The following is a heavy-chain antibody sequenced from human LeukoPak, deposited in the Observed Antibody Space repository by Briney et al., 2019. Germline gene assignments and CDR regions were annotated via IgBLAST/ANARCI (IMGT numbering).Heavy chain of an antibody. V-gene: IGHV3-48*04. CDR2: ISSSSSTI. J-gene: IGHJ4*02. D-gene: IGHD3-22*01. CDR1: GFPFSNAW. Sequence: PGGSLRLSCVASGFPFSNAWMSWVRQAPGKGLEWVSYISSSSSTIYYADSVKGRFTISRDNAKNSLYLQMNSLRAEDTAVYYCARDSGVDYDSSFLPFDYWGQGTLVTVSS. CDR3: ARDSGVDYDSSFLPFDY.